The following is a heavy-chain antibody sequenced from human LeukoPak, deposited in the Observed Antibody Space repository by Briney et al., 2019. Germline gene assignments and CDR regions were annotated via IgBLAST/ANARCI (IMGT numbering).Heavy chain of an antibody. CDR2: INHSGST. Sequence: PSETLSLTCAVYGGSFSGYYWSWIRQPPGKGLEWIGEINHSGSTNYNPSLKSRVTISVDTSKNQFSLKLSSVTAADTAVYYCARILGYCSSTSCHYFDYWGQGTLVTVSS. J-gene: IGHJ4*02. D-gene: IGHD2-2*01. CDR3: ARILGYCSSTSCHYFDY. V-gene: IGHV4-34*01. CDR1: GGSFSGYY.